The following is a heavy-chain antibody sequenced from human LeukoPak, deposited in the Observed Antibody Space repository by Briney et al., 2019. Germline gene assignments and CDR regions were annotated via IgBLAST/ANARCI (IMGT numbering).Heavy chain of an antibody. Sequence: SETLSLTCTVSGGSISSYYWSWIRQPPGKGLEWIGYIYYSGSTNYNPSLKSRVTISVDTSKNQFSLKLSSVTAADTAVYYCARWQGDCSSTSCYDAFDIWGQGTMVTVSS. V-gene: IGHV4-59*08. D-gene: IGHD2-2*01. CDR2: IYYSGST. CDR1: GGSISSYY. J-gene: IGHJ3*02. CDR3: ARWQGDCSSTSCYDAFDI.